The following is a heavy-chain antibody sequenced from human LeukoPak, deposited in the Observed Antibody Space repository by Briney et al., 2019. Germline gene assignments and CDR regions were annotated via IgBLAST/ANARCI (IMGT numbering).Heavy chain of an antibody. CDR2: MNPNSGNT. Sequence: ASVKVSCKASGYTFTSFDINWVRQATGQGLGWMGWMNPNSGNTGYAQKFQGRVTLTRNTSISTAYMELSSLRSEDTAVYYCARRGWELNFDYWGQGTLVTVSS. D-gene: IGHD1-26*01. J-gene: IGHJ4*02. CDR1: GYTFTSFD. V-gene: IGHV1-8*01. CDR3: ARRGWELNFDY.